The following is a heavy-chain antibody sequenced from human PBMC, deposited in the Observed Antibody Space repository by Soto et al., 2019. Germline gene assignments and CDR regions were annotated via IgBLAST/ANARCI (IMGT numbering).Heavy chain of an antibody. V-gene: IGHV1-18*01. Sequence: ASVKVSCKASGYTFTSYGIQWVRQGPGGGLQWMGWISVKKRKTTYAQNFQGRVTMTDDTSTNTANMGLSGLRAEDTAMYYCVVAGYWTWGQGALVTVSS. J-gene: IGHJ4*02. CDR3: VVAGYWT. CDR2: ISVKKRKT. CDR1: GYTFTSYG. D-gene: IGHD2-8*01.